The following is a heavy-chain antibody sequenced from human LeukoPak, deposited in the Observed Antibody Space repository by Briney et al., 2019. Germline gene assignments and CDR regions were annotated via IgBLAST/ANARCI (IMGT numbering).Heavy chain of an antibody. V-gene: IGHV4-39*01. J-gene: IGHJ4*02. D-gene: IGHD5-24*01. CDR3: GGYGYNYYDD. CDR1: GGSISSSSYY. CDR2: IYYSGST. Sequence: SETLSLTCTVSGGSISSSSYYWGWIRQPPGKGLEWIGSIYYSGSTYYNPSLKSRVIISVDTSKNQFSLKLSSVTAADTAVYYCGGYGYNYYDDWGQGTLVTVPS.